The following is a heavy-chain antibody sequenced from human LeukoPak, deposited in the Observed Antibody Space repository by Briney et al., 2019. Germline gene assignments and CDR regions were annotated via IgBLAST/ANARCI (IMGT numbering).Heavy chain of an antibody. CDR3: ARLARPARTGFDY. J-gene: IGHJ4*02. CDR2: ISYSGST. D-gene: IGHD1-14*01. Sequence: SETLSVTCTVSGGSFSSSGYYWGWIRQPPGKGLEWFGSISYSGSTYYIPSLKSRVTISVDTSKNQFSLKLRSVTAADTALYYCARLARPARTGFDYWGQGTLVTVSS. V-gene: IGHV4-39*01. CDR1: GGSFSSSGYY.